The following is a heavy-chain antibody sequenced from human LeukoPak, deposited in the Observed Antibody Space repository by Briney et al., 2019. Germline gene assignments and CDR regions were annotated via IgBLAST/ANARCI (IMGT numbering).Heavy chain of an antibody. J-gene: IGHJ4*01. CDR3: ARAYSTTFPFDF. CDR1: GGSISTYY. V-gene: IGHV4-59*01. CDR2: IDHSGST. Sequence: SETLSLTCTVSGGSISTYYWTWIRQSPGKGLEWIGYIDHSGSTNYNPSLESRVTMSVDPSKKQFSLRLTSLTEADTAVYYCARAYSTTFPFDFWGPGTRVTVSS. D-gene: IGHD6-13*01.